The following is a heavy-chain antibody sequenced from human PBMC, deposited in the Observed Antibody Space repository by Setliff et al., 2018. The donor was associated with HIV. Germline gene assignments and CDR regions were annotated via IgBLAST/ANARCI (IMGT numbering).Heavy chain of an antibody. CDR2: IIPTFTRA. CDR3: ARSVHSLYGDYATYFDP. CDR1: GGSFSSYG. J-gene: IGHJ5*02. V-gene: IGHV1-69*05. Sequence: SVKVSCKASGGSFSSYGISWVRQAPGQGLEWMGGIIPTFTRANYAQKFQARVIITTDKSTSTAFMELTSLTSGDTAVYYCARSVHSLYGDYATYFDPWGQGTQVTVSS. D-gene: IGHD4-17*01.